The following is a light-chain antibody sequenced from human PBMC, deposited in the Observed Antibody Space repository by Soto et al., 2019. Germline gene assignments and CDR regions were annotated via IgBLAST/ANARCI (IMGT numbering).Light chain of an antibody. CDR2: GAS. CDR3: QKYNSDPFT. CDR1: QSVSSSY. J-gene: IGKJ3*01. Sequence: EIVLTQSPGTLSLSPGERATLSCRASQSVSSSYLAWYQQKPGQAPRLLIYGASSRATGIPDRFSGSGSGTDFTLTISSLQPEDVATYYCQKYNSDPFTFGPGTKVDIK. V-gene: IGKV3-20*01.